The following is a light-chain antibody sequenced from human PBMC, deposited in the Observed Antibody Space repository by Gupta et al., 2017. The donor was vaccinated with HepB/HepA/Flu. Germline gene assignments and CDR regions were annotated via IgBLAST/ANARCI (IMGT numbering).Light chain of an antibody. CDR3: MQALQTPIT. Sequence: DIVMTQSPLSLTVTPGETASISCRSSQSLLHSNGYNYLDWYLQKPGQSPQLLIYLGSNRASGVPDRFSGSGSCTDFTLKISRVEAEDVGVYYCMQALQTPITFGQGTRLEIK. V-gene: IGKV2-28*01. CDR2: LGS. J-gene: IGKJ5*01. CDR1: QSLLHSNGYNY.